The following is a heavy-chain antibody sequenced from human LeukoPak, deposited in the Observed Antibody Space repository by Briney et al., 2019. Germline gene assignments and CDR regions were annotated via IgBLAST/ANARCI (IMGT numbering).Heavy chain of an antibody. J-gene: IGHJ3*02. CDR3: AKWRFIVGAHDAFDI. CDR2: ISGSGDST. D-gene: IGHD1-26*01. V-gene: IGHV3-23*01. CDR1: GFTFSNYA. Sequence: GGSLRLSCAASGFTFSNYAMSWVRQAPGKGLEWVSAISGSGDSTYYADSVKGRFTISRDNSKNTLYLQMNSLRAEDTAVYYCAKWRFIVGAHDAFDIWGQGTMVTVSS.